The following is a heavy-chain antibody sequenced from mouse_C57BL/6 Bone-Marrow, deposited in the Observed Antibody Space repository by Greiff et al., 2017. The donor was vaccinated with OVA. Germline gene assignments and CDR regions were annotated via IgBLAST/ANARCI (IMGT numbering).Heavy chain of an antibody. V-gene: IGHV5-6*01. CDR3: ARHEWFAY. CDR2: ISSGGSYT. Sequence: EVQLVESGGDLVKPGGSLKLSCAASGFTFSSYGMSWVRQTPDKRLEWVATISSGGSYTYYPDSVKGRFTISRDNAKNTLYLQMSSLKSEDTAMDYCARHEWFAYWGQGTLVTVSA. J-gene: IGHJ3*01. CDR1: GFTFSSYG.